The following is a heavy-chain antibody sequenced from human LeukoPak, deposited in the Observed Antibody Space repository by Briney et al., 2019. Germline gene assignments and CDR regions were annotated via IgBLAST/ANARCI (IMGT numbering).Heavy chain of an antibody. CDR2: SGSGGTI. J-gene: IGHJ4*02. Sequence: PGGSLRLSCAASGFTVSSNCMSWVRQAPGKGLEWVSGSGSGGTIYYADSVKGRFTISRDNSKNTLYLQMNSLRAEDTAVYYCAKDFWSGYYPNYWGQGTLVTVSS. V-gene: IGHV3-53*01. CDR3: AKDFWSGYYPNY. D-gene: IGHD3-3*01. CDR1: GFTVSSNC.